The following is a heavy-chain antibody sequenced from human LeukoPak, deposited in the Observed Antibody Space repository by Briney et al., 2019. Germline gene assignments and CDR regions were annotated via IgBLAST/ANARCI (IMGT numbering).Heavy chain of an antibody. J-gene: IGHJ4*02. CDR2: INHSGST. V-gene: IGHV4-34*01. D-gene: IGHD1-26*01. CDR1: GGSFSGYY. CDR3: ARGEPVSDY. Sequence: SETLSLTCAVYGGSFSGYYCGWIRQPPGKGLEWIGEINHSGSTNYNPSLKSRVTISVDTSKNQFSLKLSSVTAADTAVYYCARGEPVSDYWGQGTLVTVSS.